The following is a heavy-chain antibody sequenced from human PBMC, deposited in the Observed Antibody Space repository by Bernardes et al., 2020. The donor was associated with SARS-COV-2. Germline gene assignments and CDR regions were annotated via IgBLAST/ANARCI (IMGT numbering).Heavy chain of an antibody. J-gene: IGHJ4*02. CDR2: IKSKRDGGSA. CDR1: GFTFSGVW. CDR3: TSTFYYDSSGDR. D-gene: IGHD3-22*01. Sequence: GGSLRLWCAASGFTFSGVWMSWVRQAPGKGLEWLGRIKSKRDGGSADYAAPVEGRFTISRDDSKNTLYLQMSSLKTEDTAVYYCTSTFYYDSSGDRWGQGTLVTVSS. V-gene: IGHV3-15*01.